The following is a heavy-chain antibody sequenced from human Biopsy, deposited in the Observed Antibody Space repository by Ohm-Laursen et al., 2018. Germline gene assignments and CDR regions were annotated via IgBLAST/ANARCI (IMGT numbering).Heavy chain of an antibody. D-gene: IGHD2-15*01. CDR3: ARAYPPPGRRLVVVAGDFDC. J-gene: IGHJ4*02. Sequence: SLRLSCSAAGFTFTTYSMNWVRQAPGKGLEWVSYISTNGNTIYYVDSVKGRFTISRDNAKNSLYLQMNSLRAEDTAVYYCARAYPPPGRRLVVVAGDFDCWGQGTRVTVSS. CDR1: GFTFTTYS. CDR2: ISTNGNTI. V-gene: IGHV3-48*04.